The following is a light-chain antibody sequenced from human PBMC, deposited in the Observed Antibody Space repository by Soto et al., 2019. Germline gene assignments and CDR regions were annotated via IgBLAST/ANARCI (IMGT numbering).Light chain of an antibody. Sequence: QSALTQPASVSGSPGQSITISCTGTSSDVGGYKYVSWYQQHPGKVPKLMMYEVSNRPSGVSNRFSGSKSGNTASLTISGSQAEDEADYYCSSYTSSSTRVFGTGTKLTVL. V-gene: IGLV2-14*01. CDR1: SSDVGGYKY. CDR3: SSYTSSSTRV. J-gene: IGLJ1*01. CDR2: EVS.